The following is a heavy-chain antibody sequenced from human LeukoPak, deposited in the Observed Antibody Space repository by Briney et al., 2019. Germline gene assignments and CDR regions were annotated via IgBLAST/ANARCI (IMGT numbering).Heavy chain of an antibody. D-gene: IGHD6-13*01. V-gene: IGHV3-48*04. J-gene: IGHJ4*02. Sequence: GGSLRLSCAASGFTFSSYSMNWVRQAPGKGLEWVSYISSSSSTIYYADSVKGRFTISRDNAKNSLYLQMNSLRAEDTAVYYCARGLSSSWYNGAFDYWGQGTLVTVSS. CDR3: ARGLSSSWYNGAFDY. CDR1: GFTFSSYS. CDR2: ISSSSSTI.